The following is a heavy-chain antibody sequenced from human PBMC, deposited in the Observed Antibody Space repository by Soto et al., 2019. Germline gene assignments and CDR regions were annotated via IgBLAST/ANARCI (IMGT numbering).Heavy chain of an antibody. V-gene: IGHV3-15*01. J-gene: IGHJ4*02. CDR1: GFTFSNAW. D-gene: IGHD3-3*01. CDR2: IKSKTDGGTA. Sequence: PGGSLRLSFAASGFTFSNAWMNWVRQAPGKGLEWVGRIKSKTDGGTADYAALVKGRFTISREDSKNTLYLQMNSLKTEDTAVYYWTTDRRITIVGEPTDYWGQGTLVTVSS. CDR3: TTDRRITIVGEPTDY.